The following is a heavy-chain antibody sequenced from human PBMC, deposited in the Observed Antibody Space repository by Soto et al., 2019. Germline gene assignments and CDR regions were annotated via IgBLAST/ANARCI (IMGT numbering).Heavy chain of an antibody. CDR3: ARVRYGDY. V-gene: IGHV1-18*01. J-gene: IGHJ4*02. Sequence: QVHLVQSGAEVKKPGASVKVSCKASGYTFTSYGITWVRQAPGQGLEWMGWISAHNGNTDYAQKLQGRVIVTRDTSTSPAYMELRSLRSVDTAVYYCARVRYGDYWGQGALVTVSS. CDR1: GYTFTSYG. D-gene: IGHD1-1*01. CDR2: ISAHNGNT.